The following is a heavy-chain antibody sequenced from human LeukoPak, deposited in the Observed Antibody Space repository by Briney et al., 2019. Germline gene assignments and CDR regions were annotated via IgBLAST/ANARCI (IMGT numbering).Heavy chain of an antibody. D-gene: IGHD3-9*01. Sequence: PGGSLRLSCAASGFTVSSNYMSWVRQAPGKGLEWVSVIYSGGSTYYADSVKGRFTISRDNSRNTLYLQMNSLRAEDTAVYYCARSPSIRYFDWFSQIEFDYWAREPLSPSPQ. CDR2: IYSGGST. CDR3: ARSPSIRYFDWFSQIEFDY. CDR1: GFTVSSNY. V-gene: IGHV3-53*01. J-gene: IGHJ4*02.